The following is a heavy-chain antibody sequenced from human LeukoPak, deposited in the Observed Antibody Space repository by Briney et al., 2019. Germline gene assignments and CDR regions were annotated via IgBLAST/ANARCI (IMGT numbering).Heavy chain of an antibody. Sequence: TGGSLRLSCTASTFTLNNYWMSCVRQAPGKGLEWVANMNQDGSEKNYVDSVKGRFTISRDNAKNSLYLQMNSLRAEDTAVYYCARDQDAHSSGWYGVFDYWGQGTLVTVSS. CDR1: TFTLNNYW. CDR2: MNQDGSEK. D-gene: IGHD6-19*01. CDR3: ARDQDAHSSGWYGVFDY. V-gene: IGHV3-7*05. J-gene: IGHJ4*02.